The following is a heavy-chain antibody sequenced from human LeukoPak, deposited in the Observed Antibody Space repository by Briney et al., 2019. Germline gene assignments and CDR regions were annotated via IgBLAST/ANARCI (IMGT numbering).Heavy chain of an antibody. D-gene: IGHD3-22*01. CDR3: ARESRPTFYYDSSGYYPDY. Sequence: SETLSLTCTVAGGSISSGDYYWSWIRQPPGKGLEWIGYIYYSGSTFYNPSLKSRVIISVDTSKNQFSLKLSSVTAADTAVYYCARESRPTFYYDSSGYYPDYWGQGTLVTVSS. CDR2: IYYSGST. CDR1: GGSISSGDYY. J-gene: IGHJ4*02. V-gene: IGHV4-30-4*01.